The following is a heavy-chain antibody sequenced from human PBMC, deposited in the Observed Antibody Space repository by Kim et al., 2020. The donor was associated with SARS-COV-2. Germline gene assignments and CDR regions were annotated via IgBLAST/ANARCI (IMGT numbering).Heavy chain of an antibody. J-gene: IGHJ3*02. V-gene: IGHV4-4*02. Sequence: SETLSLTCAVSGGSISSSNWWSWVRQPPGKGLEWIGEIYHSGSTNYNPSLKSRVTISVDKSKNQFSLKLSSVTAADTAVYYCARDPADPADAFDIWGQGTMVTVSS. CDR2: IYHSGST. CDR1: GGSISSSNW. CDR3: ARDPADPADAFDI.